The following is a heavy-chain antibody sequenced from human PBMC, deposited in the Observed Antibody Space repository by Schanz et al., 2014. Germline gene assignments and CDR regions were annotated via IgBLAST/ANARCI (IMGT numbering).Heavy chain of an antibody. V-gene: IGHV3-74*01. D-gene: IGHD2-8*02. CDR3: ARSTGTCYDY. Sequence: EVQLVESGGDFVQPGGSLRLSCAASGFTFSTYWMHWVRQAPGKGLVWVSRINSDGSTTTYADSVKGRFTISRDNAKNTLYLQMTSLRAEDTAVYYCARSTGTCYDYWGQGTLVTVSS. CDR1: GFTFSTYW. CDR2: INSDGSTT. J-gene: IGHJ4*02.